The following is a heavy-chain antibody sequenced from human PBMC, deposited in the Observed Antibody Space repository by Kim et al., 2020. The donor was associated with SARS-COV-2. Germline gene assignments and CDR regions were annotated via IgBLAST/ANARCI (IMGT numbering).Heavy chain of an antibody. CDR1: GFTFSSYY. Sequence: GGSLRLSCAVSGFTFSSYYMSWVRQAPGRRLEWVSSIYGGSSTIYDASAMKGLFIISEDNYNTAQYQIMNILSADAAAVYYSTITNGM. CDR2: IYGGSSTI. CDR3: TITNGM. J-gene: IGHJ6*01. D-gene: IGHD5-12*01. V-gene: IGHV3-21*01.